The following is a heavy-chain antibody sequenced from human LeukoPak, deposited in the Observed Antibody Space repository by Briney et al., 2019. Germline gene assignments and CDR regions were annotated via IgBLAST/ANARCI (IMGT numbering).Heavy chain of an antibody. D-gene: IGHD6-13*01. CDR3: AKDHGQQQLVRPYFDY. CDR2: ISYDGSNK. V-gene: IGHV3-30*18. J-gene: IGHJ4*02. Sequence: GGSLRLSCAASGFTFSSYGMHWVRQAPGKGLEWVAVISYDGSNKYYADSVKGRFTISRDNSKNTLYLQMNSLRAEDTAVYYCAKDHGQQQLVRPYFDYWGQGTLVTVSS. CDR1: GFTFSSYG.